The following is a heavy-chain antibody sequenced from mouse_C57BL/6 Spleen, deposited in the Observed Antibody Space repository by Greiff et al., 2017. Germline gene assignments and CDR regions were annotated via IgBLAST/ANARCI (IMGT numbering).Heavy chain of an antibody. Sequence: EVQGVESGGGLVQPKGSLQLSCAASGFTFNTYAMHWVRQAPGKGLEWVARIRSKSSNYATYYADSVKDRFTISRDDSQSMLYLQMNNLKTEDTAMYYCVREAIYYYGSSYGWYFDVWGTGTTVTVSS. CDR1: GFTFNTYA. D-gene: IGHD1-1*01. CDR3: VREAIYYYGSSYGWYFDV. J-gene: IGHJ1*03. V-gene: IGHV10-3*01. CDR2: IRSKSSNYAT.